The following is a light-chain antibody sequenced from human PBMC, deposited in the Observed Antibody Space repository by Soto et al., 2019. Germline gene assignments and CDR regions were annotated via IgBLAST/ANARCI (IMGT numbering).Light chain of an antibody. Sequence: QSVLTQPPSVSATPGQKGTISCSGSGSNLGRNYVSWYQQLPGTAPKLLIYDNVYRFSGIPDRFSASKSGTSATLGITGLQTGDEGDSYCGSWDNILRAYVFGTGTQLTVL. V-gene: IGLV1-51*01. CDR1: GSNLGRNY. CDR3: GSWDNILRAYV. J-gene: IGLJ1*01. CDR2: DNV.